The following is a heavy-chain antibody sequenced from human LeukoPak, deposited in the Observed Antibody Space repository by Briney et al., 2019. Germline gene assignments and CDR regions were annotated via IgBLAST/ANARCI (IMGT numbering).Heavy chain of an antibody. Sequence: ASETLPLTCAVYGGSFSDYYWSWIRQPPGKGLEWIGEINHSGSTYYNPSLKSRVTISVDTSKNQFSLKLSSVTAADTAVYYCARVKNPAPYYYYYYMDVWGKGTTVTVSS. CDR1: GGSFSDYY. J-gene: IGHJ6*03. CDR3: ARVKNPAPYYYYYYMDV. CDR2: INHSGST. V-gene: IGHV4-34*01.